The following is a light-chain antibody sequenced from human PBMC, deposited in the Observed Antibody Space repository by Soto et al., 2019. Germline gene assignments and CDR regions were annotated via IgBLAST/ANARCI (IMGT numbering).Light chain of an antibody. CDR3: QQRSSWPIT. Sequence: EIVLTQSPATLSLSPGERATLSCRASQSVSSYLAWYQQKPGQAPRLLIYDASNRATGIPARFSGNGSGTDFTLTISSLEPGDFAVYYCQQRSSWPITFGGGTTVEIK. CDR2: DAS. V-gene: IGKV3-11*01. J-gene: IGKJ4*01. CDR1: QSVSSY.